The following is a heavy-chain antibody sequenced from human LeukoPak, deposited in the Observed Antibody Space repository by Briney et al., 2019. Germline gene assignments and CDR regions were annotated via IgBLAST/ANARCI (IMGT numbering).Heavy chain of an antibody. D-gene: IGHD1-1*01. CDR3: ARFGYNWNDERNYLAY. CDR2: IYYSGST. J-gene: IGHJ4*02. CDR1: GGSFSGYY. Sequence: SETLSLTCAVYGGSFSGYYWTWIRQPPGKGLEWIGYIYYSGSTNYNPSLKSRVTISVDTSKNQFSLKLSSVTAADTAVYYCARFGYNWNDERNYLAYWGQGTLVTVSS. V-gene: IGHV4-59*01.